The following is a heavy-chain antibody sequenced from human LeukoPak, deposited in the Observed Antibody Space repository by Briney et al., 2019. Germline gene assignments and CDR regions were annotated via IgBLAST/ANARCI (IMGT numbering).Heavy chain of an antibody. Sequence: PSETLSLTCAVYGGSFSGYYWSWIRQPPGKGLEWIGEINHSGSTNYNPSLKSRVTISVDTSKNQFSLKLSSVTAADTAVYYCAREASYYYDSSGYFGNWYFDLWGRGTLVTVSS. J-gene: IGHJ2*01. D-gene: IGHD3-22*01. CDR2: INHSGST. CDR1: GGSFSGYY. CDR3: AREASYYYDSSGYFGNWYFDL. V-gene: IGHV4-34*01.